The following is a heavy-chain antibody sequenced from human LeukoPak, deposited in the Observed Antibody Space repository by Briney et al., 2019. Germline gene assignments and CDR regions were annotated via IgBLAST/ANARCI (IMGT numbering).Heavy chain of an antibody. V-gene: IGHV4-59*01. D-gene: IGHD6-13*01. CDR1: GGSISSYY. CDR3: ARLGSSWYFDY. Sequence: PSETLSLTCTVSGGSISSYYWSWIRQPPGRGLEWIGYIYYSGSTNYNPSLKSRVTISVDTSKNQFSLKPSSVTAADTAVYYCARLGSSWYFDYWGQGTLVTVSS. CDR2: IYYSGST. J-gene: IGHJ4*02.